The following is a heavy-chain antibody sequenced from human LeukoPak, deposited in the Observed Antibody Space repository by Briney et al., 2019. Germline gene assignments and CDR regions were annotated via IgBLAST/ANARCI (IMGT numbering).Heavy chain of an antibody. D-gene: IGHD4-17*01. J-gene: IGHJ4*02. V-gene: IGHV4-59*01. CDR1: GGSISSYY. CDR3: ARVSPVTTRFDY. Sequence: SETLSLTCTVSGGSISSYYWSWIRQPPGKGLEWIGYIYYSGSTNYNPSLKSRVTISVDTSKNQFSLKLSSVTAADTAVYYCARVSPVTTRFDYWGQGTLVTVSS. CDR2: IYYSGST.